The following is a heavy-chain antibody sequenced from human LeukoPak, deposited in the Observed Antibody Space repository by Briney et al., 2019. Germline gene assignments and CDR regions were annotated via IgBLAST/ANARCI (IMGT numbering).Heavy chain of an antibody. CDR1: GFIFTSYG. D-gene: IGHD6-13*01. J-gene: IGHJ4*02. CDR3: TGIKYSTSWSGDY. Sequence: GGSLRLSCVASGFIFTSYGMHWVRQAPGKGLQWVALISSNGNNERYADSVKGRFSISRDNSKNTMYLRMNSLRAEDTAIYYCTGIKYSTSWSGDYWGQGALVTVSP. CDR2: ISSNGNNE. V-gene: IGHV3-30*19.